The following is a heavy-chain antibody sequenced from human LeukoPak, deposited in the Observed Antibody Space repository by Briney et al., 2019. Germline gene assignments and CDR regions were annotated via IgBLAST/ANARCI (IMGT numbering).Heavy chain of an antibody. CDR2: IYWDDDK. D-gene: IGHD3-22*01. J-gene: IGHJ4*02. CDR3: ARESDYYDSSAYYSGRNFDY. V-gene: IGHV2-5*02. Sequence: SGPTLVNPTQTLTLTCTFSGFSLSTSGVGVGWIRQPPGKALEWLALIYWDDDKRYSPSLKSRLTITKDTSKNQVVLTMTNMEPVDTATYYCARESDYYDSSAYYSGRNFDYWGQGTLVTVSS. CDR1: GFSLSTSGVG.